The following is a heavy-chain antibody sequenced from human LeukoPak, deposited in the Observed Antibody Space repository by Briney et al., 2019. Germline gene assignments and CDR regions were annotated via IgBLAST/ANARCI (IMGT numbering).Heavy chain of an antibody. CDR2: INPNSGGT. CDR1: GYTFTGYY. V-gene: IGHV1-2*02. D-gene: IGHD5-18*01. Sequence: ASVKVSCKASGYTFTGYYMHWVRQAPGQGLEWMGWINPNSGGTNYAQKLQGRVTMTRDTSMSTAYMELSRLRSDDTAVYYCAFGIQLWLRGARGAFDIWGQGTMVTVSS. J-gene: IGHJ3*02. CDR3: AFGIQLWLRGARGAFDI.